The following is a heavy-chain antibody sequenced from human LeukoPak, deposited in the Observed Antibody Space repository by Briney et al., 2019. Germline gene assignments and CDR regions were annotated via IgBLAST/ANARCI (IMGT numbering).Heavy chain of an antibody. CDR1: GFTFSNAW. D-gene: IGHD3-10*01. J-gene: IGHJ5*02. CDR2: IKSKTDGGTT. Sequence: GSLRLSCAASGFTFSNAWMIWVRQAPGRGLEWVGRIKSKTDGGTTDYAAPVKGRFTISRDDSKNTLYLQMNSLKTEDTAVYYCTTILWFGELSRFDPWGQGTLVTVSS. CDR3: TTILWFGELSRFDP. V-gene: IGHV3-15*01.